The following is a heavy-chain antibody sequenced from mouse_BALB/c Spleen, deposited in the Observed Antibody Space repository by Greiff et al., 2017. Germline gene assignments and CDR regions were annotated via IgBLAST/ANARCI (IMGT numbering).Heavy chain of an antibody. CDR2: ISYSGST. J-gene: IGHJ3*01. CDR1: GYSITSDYA. Sequence: VQLQQSGPGLVKPSQSLSLTCTVTGYSITSDYAWNWIRQFPGNKLEWMGYISYSGSTSYNPSLKSRISITRDTSKNQFFLQLNSVTTEDTATYYCARWGSWFAYWAQGTLVTVSA. CDR3: ARWGSWFAY. V-gene: IGHV3-2*02.